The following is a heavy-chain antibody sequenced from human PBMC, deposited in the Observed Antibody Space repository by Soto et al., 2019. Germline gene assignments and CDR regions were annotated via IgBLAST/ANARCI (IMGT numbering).Heavy chain of an antibody. CDR3: ARGDIVVVPADRSYYYYGMDV. D-gene: IGHD2-2*01. J-gene: IGHJ6*02. V-gene: IGHV1-8*01. CDR2: MNPNSGNT. Sequence: ASVKVSCKASGYTFTSYDINWVRQATGQGLEWMGWMNPNSGNTGYAQKFQGRVTMTRNTSISTAYMELSSLRSEDTAVYYCARGDIVVVPADRSYYYYGMDVWGQVTRVTFSS. CDR1: GYTFTSYD.